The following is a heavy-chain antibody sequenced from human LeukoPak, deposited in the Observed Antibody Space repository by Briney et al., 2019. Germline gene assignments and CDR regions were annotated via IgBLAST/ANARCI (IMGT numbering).Heavy chain of an antibody. CDR2: IFTSGST. CDR3: ARFDSSSWSYYFDY. J-gene: IGHJ4*02. V-gene: IGHV4-4*07. CDR1: GGSISSYY. Sequence: SETLSLTCTASGGSISSYYRSWIRQPAGKGLEWIGHIFTSGSTNYNPSLKSRVTISVDKSKNQFSLKLIPVTAADTAVYYCARFDSSSWSYYFDYWGQGTLVTVSS. D-gene: IGHD6-13*01.